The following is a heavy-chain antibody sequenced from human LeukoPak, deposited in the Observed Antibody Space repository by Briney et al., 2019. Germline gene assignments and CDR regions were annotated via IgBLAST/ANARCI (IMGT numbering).Heavy chain of an antibody. V-gene: IGHV1-69*13. Sequence: SVNVSFTASGGTFNNYAISWVRQATGQGREGMARFIPFFRPANYAQYFQRRVTITADESTTTAYIELSSLRSQDPAVYYCARDSPHDYSNMWGQGTLVTVSS. CDR2: FIPFFRPA. J-gene: IGHJ4*02. D-gene: IGHD4-11*01. CDR1: GGTFNNYA. CDR3: ARDSPHDYSNM.